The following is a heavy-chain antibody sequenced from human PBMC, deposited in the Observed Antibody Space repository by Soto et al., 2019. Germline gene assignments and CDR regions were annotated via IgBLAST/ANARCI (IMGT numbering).Heavy chain of an antibody. Sequence: SVKVSCKASGCTFSSYTISWVRQAPGQGLEWMGGIIPIFGTANYAQKFKGRVTITADESTSTAYVELSSLRSEDTAVYYCANGVCRGDCYITVPDAFDIWGQGTMVTVSS. CDR2: IIPIFGTA. V-gene: IGHV1-69*13. CDR1: GCTFSSYT. J-gene: IGHJ3*02. D-gene: IGHD2-21*02. CDR3: ANGVCRGDCYITVPDAFDI.